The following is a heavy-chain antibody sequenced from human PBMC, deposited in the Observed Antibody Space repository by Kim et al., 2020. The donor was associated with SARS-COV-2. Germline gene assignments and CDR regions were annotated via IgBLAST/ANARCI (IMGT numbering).Heavy chain of an antibody. CDR1: GGSITNTNW. Sequence: SETLSLTCTVSGGSITNTNWWTWVRQPPEKGLEWIGDIYHSGSTNYSPSLKSRITMSVDKSKNQFSLNLSSVTAADTAVYYCARVMENWNSVGWFDPWGQGTPVTVSS. D-gene: IGHD1-7*01. J-gene: IGHJ5*02. V-gene: IGHV4-4*02. CDR3: ARVMENWNSVGWFDP. CDR2: IYHSGST.